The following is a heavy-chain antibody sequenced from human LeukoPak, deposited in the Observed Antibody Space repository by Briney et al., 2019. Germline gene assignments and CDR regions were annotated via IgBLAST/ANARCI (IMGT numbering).Heavy chain of an antibody. J-gene: IGHJ4*02. CDR1: GFTFSSYA. CDR3: AKDPHYYDSSGYNIDY. Sequence: GSLRLSRAASGFTFSSYAMGWVRQAPGKGLEWVSAISGSGGSTYYADSVKGRFTISRDNSKNTLYLQMNSLRAEDTAVYYCAKDPHYYDSSGYNIDYWSQATLVTVSS. CDR2: ISGSGGST. V-gene: IGHV3-23*01. D-gene: IGHD3-22*01.